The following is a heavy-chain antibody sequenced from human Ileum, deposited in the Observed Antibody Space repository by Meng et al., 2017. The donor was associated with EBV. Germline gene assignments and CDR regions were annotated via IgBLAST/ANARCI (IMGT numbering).Heavy chain of an antibody. Sequence: LKVSRHVLVRRLAARSLTLSVSGESISSNIWGSWVRRSQGKGLEWSAEIHHSGTTPYNPSLKSRVTISVDKSENHFSLKLTSVTAADTAVYYCARGSDYVWGIWGQGTLVTVSS. CDR3: ARGSDYVWGI. V-gene: IGHV4-4*02. D-gene: IGHD3-16*01. J-gene: IGHJ4*02. CDR1: GESISSNIW. CDR2: IHHSGTT.